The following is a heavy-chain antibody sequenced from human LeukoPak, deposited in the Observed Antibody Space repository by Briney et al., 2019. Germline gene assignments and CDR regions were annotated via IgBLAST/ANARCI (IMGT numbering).Heavy chain of an antibody. CDR1: GYTFTSYA. V-gene: IGHV7-4-1*02. CDR2: INTNTGNP. CDR3: ARVTQRTWIQLWFHFDY. Sequence: ASAKVSCKASGYTFTSYAMNWVRQAPGQGLEWMGWINTNTGNPTYAQGFTGRFVFSLDTSVSTAYLQISSLKAEDTAVYYCARVTQRTWIQLWFHFDYWGQGTLVTVSS. J-gene: IGHJ4*02. D-gene: IGHD5-18*01.